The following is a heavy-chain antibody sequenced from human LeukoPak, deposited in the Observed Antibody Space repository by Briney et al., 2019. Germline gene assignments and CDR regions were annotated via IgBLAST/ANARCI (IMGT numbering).Heavy chain of an antibody. D-gene: IGHD2-15*01. CDR1: GGSISSYY. CDR2: IYYSGST. V-gene: IGHV4-59*12. J-gene: IGHJ5*02. Sequence: SQTLSLTCTVSGGSISSYYWSWIRQPPGKGLEWIGYIYYSGSTNYNPSLKSRVTISVDTSKNQFSLKLSSVTAADTAVYYCARRVVVAATLGSRFDPWGQGTLVTVSS. CDR3: ARRVVVAATLGSRFDP.